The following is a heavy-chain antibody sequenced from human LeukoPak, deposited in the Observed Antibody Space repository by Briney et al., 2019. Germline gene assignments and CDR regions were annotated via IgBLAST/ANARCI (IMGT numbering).Heavy chain of an antibody. CDR1: GFTFSSYS. CDR3: AREAMKSYYYYMDV. Sequence: GGSLRLSWAASGFTFSSYSMNWVRQAPGKGLEWVSYISSSSSTIYYADSVKGRFTISRDNAKNSLYLQMNSLRAEDTAVYYCAREAMKSYYYYMDVWGKGTTVTVSS. V-gene: IGHV3-48*04. D-gene: IGHD5-18*01. CDR2: ISSSSSTI. J-gene: IGHJ6*03.